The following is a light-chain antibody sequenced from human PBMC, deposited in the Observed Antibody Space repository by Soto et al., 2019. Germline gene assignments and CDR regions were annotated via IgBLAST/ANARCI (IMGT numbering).Light chain of an antibody. J-gene: IGLJ1*01. CDR1: SSDIGRYNF. Sequence: QSALAQPVSMSGSPGQSITISCTGTSSDIGRYNFVSWYQHHPGKAPKLIIYEATKRPSGVSYRFSGSKSGNTASLTISGLQAEDEADYYCTSYTITSPYVFGTGTKVTVL. V-gene: IGLV2-14*01. CDR3: TSYTITSPYV. CDR2: EAT.